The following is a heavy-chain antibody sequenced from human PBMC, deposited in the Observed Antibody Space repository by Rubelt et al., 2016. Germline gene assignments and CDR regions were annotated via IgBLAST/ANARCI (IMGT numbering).Heavy chain of an antibody. Sequence: QVQLRQWGAGLLKPSETLSLTCDVYGGSLTDFYWNWIRQTPGKGLEWIGDITHSGTTNYNPSLKSRVTISVDTSKKQFSRKLTSVTAADTAVYYCARVGSSSTLYYYYAMDVWGQGTTVTVSS. V-gene: IGHV4-34*02. J-gene: IGHJ6*02. D-gene: IGHD6-13*01. CDR3: ARVGSSSTLYYYYAMDV. CDR1: GGSLTDFY. CDR2: ITHSGTT.